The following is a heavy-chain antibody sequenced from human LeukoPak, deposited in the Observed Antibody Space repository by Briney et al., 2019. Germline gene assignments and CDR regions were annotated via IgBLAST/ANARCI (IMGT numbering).Heavy chain of an antibody. Sequence: ASVKVSCKASGYTFTGYYMHWVRQAPGQGPEWMGWINPNSGGTNYAQKFQGRVTMTRDTSTSTAYMELSRLRSDDTAMYYCARDLSSGELSFDYWGQGALVTVSS. D-gene: IGHD3-16*02. V-gene: IGHV1-2*02. CDR2: INPNSGGT. CDR1: GYTFTGYY. J-gene: IGHJ4*02. CDR3: ARDLSSGELSFDY.